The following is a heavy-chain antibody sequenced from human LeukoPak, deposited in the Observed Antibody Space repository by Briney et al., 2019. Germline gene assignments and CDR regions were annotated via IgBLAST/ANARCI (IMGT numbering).Heavy chain of an antibody. Sequence: GGSLRLSCAASGFTFSSFAMSWVRQAPGTGLDWVSGISSGGVSTFYADSVKGRFTISRDISKNTLFLQMSSLRADDTAVYYCAKPSKYGNFFESWGQGSLVTVSS. V-gene: IGHV3-23*01. CDR1: GFTFSSFA. D-gene: IGHD1-14*01. CDR3: AKPSKYGNFFES. J-gene: IGHJ4*02. CDR2: ISSGGVST.